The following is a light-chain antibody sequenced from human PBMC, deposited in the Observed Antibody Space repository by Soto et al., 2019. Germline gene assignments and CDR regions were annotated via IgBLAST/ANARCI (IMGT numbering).Light chain of an antibody. CDR1: QSISSY. CDR3: QQSYSTPLYT. CDR2: DAS. Sequence: DIQMTQSPSSLSASVGDRVTITCRASQSISSYLNWYQQKPGKAPKLLIYDASSLQSGVLSRFSGSGSGTDFTLTISSLQPEDFATYYCQQSYSTPLYTFGQGTKLEIK. V-gene: IGKV1-39*01. J-gene: IGKJ2*01.